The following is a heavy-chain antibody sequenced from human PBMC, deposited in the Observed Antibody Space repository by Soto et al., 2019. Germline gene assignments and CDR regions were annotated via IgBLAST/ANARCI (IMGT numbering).Heavy chain of an antibody. CDR1: GYTFTSYG. CDR2: ISAYNGNT. Sequence: ASVKVSCKASGYTFTSYGISWVRQAPGQGLEWMGWISAYNGNTNYAQKLQGRVTMTTDTSTSTAYMELRSLRSDDTAVYYCARGFDGTDFWRGYYPLDYWGQGTLVTVSS. J-gene: IGHJ4*02. D-gene: IGHD3-3*01. CDR3: ARGFDGTDFWRGYYPLDY. V-gene: IGHV1-18*01.